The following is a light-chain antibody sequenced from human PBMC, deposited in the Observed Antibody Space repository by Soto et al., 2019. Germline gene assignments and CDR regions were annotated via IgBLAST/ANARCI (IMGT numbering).Light chain of an antibody. Sequence: QSALTQPPSASGSPGQSVTISCTGTSSDIGAYIYVSWYQQHPGKAPKLMISEVSRRPSGVPERFSGSKSGNTASLTVSGLQADDEAHYYCSSYAGSHNFVFGTGTKLTVL. CDR2: EVS. V-gene: IGLV2-8*01. CDR1: SSDIGAYIY. J-gene: IGLJ1*01. CDR3: SSYAGSHNFV.